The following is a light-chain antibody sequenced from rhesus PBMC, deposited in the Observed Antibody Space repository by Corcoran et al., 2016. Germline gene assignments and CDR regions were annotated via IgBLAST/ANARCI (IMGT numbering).Light chain of an antibody. Sequence: EIVMTQSPATLSLSPGETATISCRTSQSVSSYVAWYQQKPGQAPRLLIYGASSRATDIPHRFRGRGSGTDFTLTISSLEPEEVEVYHCYQQSSGYSFGQGTKVEIK. CDR1: QSVSSY. CDR3: YQQSSGYS. V-gene: IGKV3-31*02. J-gene: IGKJ2*01. CDR2: GAS.